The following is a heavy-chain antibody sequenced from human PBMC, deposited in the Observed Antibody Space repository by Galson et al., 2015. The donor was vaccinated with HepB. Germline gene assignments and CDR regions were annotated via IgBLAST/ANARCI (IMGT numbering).Heavy chain of an antibody. Sequence: CAISGDSVSSNTAAWSWVRQSPSRGLEWLGRTYFKSKWNNDYAVSVKRRIAIHPDTSKNQFSLQLNSVTPEDTAVDYCAREPYGSGSADHWFDPWGQGILVTVSS. CDR3: AREPYGSGSADHWFDP. J-gene: IGHJ5*02. CDR2: TYFKSKWNN. CDR1: GDSVSSNTAA. D-gene: IGHD3-10*01. V-gene: IGHV6-1*01.